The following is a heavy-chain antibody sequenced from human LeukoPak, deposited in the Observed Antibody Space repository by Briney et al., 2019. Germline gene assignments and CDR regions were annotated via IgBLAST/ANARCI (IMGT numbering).Heavy chain of an antibody. V-gene: IGHV1-24*01. CDR2: FDPEDGET. D-gene: IGHD2-15*01. J-gene: IGHJ4*02. Sequence: ASVKVSCKVSGYTLTELSMHWVRQAPGKGLEWMGGFDPEDGETIYAQKFQGRVTMTEDTSTDTACMELSSLRSEDTTVYYCATVTFGAASDWAYFDYWGQGTLVTVSS. CDR1: GYTLTELS. CDR3: ATVTFGAASDWAYFDY.